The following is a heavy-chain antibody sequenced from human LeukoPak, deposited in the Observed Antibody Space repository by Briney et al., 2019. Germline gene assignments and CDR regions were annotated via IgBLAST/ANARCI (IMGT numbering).Heavy chain of an antibody. CDR2: ISVQNGNT. CDR1: GYTFSSNG. V-gene: IGHV1-18*01. D-gene: IGHD3-9*01. CDR3: ARETYSNILTGTDY. J-gene: IGHJ4*02. Sequence: ASVKVSCKASGYTFSSNGISWVRQAPGQGLEWMGWISVQNGNTKYAQSLQGRLTLTIDTSTSTAYMELRSLTSDDTAVYYCARETYSNILTGTDYWGPGTLVTVSS.